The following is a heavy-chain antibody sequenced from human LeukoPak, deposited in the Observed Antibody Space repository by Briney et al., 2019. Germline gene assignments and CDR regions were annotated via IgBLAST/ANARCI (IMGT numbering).Heavy chain of an antibody. CDR1: GGSISSYY. CDR3: ARDHTTGWYGIDY. V-gene: IGHV4-4*07. D-gene: IGHD6-19*01. Sequence: PSETLSLTCTVSGGSISSYYWSWIRQPPGKGLEWIGRIYTSGSTNYNPSLKSRVTISVDTSKNQFSLQLSSVTAADTAIYYCARDHTTGWYGIDYWGQGTLVTVSS. J-gene: IGHJ4*02. CDR2: IYTSGST.